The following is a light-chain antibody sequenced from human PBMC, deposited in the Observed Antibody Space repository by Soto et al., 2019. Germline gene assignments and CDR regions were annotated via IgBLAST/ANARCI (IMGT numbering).Light chain of an antibody. V-gene: IGKV1-33*01. J-gene: IGKJ4*01. CDR2: DAS. CDR3: QQYDNLPFT. Sequence: DIQMTQSPSSLSASVGDRVTITCQASQDISNYLNWYQQKPGKAPKLLIYDASNLETGVPSRFSGSGSGTDFTSTISILQPEDIATYYCQQYDNLPFTFGGGTKVEIK. CDR1: QDISNY.